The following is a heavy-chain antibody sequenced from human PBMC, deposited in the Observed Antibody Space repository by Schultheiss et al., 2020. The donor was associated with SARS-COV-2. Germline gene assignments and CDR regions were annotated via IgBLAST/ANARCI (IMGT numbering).Heavy chain of an antibody. J-gene: IGHJ4*02. Sequence: SETLSLTCAISGDSVSSDSAAWNWIRQSPSRGLEWLGRTYYRSKWYYDYAVSVKSRITINPDTSKNQFSLQLNSVTAEDTAVYYCARDGYYYASSGYDFDDWGQGTLVTVSS. D-gene: IGHD3-22*01. CDR3: ARDGYYYASSGYDFDD. V-gene: IGHV6-1*01. CDR2: TYYRSKWYY. CDR1: GDSVSSDSAA.